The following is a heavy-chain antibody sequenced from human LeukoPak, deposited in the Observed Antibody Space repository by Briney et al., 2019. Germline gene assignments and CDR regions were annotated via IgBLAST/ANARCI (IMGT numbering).Heavy chain of an antibody. J-gene: IGHJ4*02. CDR1: GFTFSSYW. Sequence: GGSLRLSCAASGFTFSSYWMHWVRQAPGKGLVWVSRINSDGSSTSYADSVKGRFTISRDNSKNTLYLQMNSLRAEDTAVYYCAKDPHYDSSGYYPLFDYWGQGTLVTVSS. D-gene: IGHD3-22*01. CDR3: AKDPHYDSSGYYPLFDY. V-gene: IGHV3-74*01. CDR2: INSDGSST.